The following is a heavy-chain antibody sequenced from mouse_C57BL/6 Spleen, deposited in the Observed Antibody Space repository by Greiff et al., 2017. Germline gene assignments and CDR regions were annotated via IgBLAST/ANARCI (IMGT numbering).Heavy chain of an antibody. CDR3: ARRDYYGSSHFDY. J-gene: IGHJ2*01. V-gene: IGHV1-55*01. D-gene: IGHD1-1*01. CDR1: GYTFTSYW. Sequence: QVHVKQPGADLVKPGASVKMSCKASGYTFTSYWITWVKQRPGQGLEWIGDIYPGSGSTNYNEKFKSKATLTVDTSSSTAYMQLSSLTSEDSAVYYCARRDYYGSSHFDYWGQGTTLTVSS. CDR2: IYPGSGST.